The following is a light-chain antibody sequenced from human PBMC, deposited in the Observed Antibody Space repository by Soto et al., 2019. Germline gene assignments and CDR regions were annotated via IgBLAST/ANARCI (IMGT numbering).Light chain of an antibody. CDR1: LSLVHSDGNTY. CDR3: MQATQFPRT. V-gene: IGKV2-24*01. J-gene: IGKJ1*01. CDR2: KIS. Sequence: DIVLTQIPLSSVVTLGQAASISCRSSLSLVHSDGNTYLSWLHQRPGQPPRLIMYKISTRFSGVPDRFTGSGAGTDFTLKISRVVAEDVGIYYCMQATQFPRTFGQGTKVEIK.